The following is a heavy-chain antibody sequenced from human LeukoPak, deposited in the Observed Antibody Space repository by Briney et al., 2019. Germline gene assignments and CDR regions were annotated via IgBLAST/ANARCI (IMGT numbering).Heavy chain of an antibody. CDR3: AREEYSSSPFDY. Sequence: SVKVSCKASGGTFSSYAISWVRQAPGQGLEWMGGIIPIFGTANYAQKFQGRVTITTDESTSTAYMELSSLRSEDTAVYYCAREEYSSSPFDYWGQGTPVTVSS. D-gene: IGHD6-6*01. J-gene: IGHJ4*02. V-gene: IGHV1-69*05. CDR2: IIPIFGTA. CDR1: GGTFSSYA.